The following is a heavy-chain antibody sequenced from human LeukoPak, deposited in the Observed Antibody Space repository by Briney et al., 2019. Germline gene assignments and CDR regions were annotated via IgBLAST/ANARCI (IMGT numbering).Heavy chain of an antibody. Sequence: GGSLRLSCAASGFTFSSYNMKWVRQAPGKGLEWVSSISSSSSSIYYADSVKGRLTISRDNAKNSLYLQMNSLRAEDTAVYYCARGHCSTTTCYTKDDAFDIWGQGTMVTVSS. CDR2: ISSSSSSI. J-gene: IGHJ3*02. CDR1: GFTFSSYN. V-gene: IGHV3-21*01. CDR3: ARGHCSTTTCYTKDDAFDI. D-gene: IGHD2-2*02.